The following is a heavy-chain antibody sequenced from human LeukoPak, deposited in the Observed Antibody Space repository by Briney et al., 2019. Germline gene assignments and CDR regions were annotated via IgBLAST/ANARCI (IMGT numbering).Heavy chain of an antibody. CDR3: ARDVSPYYYGSGGFDY. Sequence: GGSLRLSCAASGFTFSSYSMNWVRQAPGKGLEWVSSISSSSSYIYYADSVKGRFTISRDNAKNSLYLQMNSLRAEDTAVYYCARDVSPYYYGSGGFDYWGQGTLVTVSS. J-gene: IGHJ4*02. CDR1: GFTFSSYS. D-gene: IGHD3-10*01. V-gene: IGHV3-21*01. CDR2: ISSSSSYI.